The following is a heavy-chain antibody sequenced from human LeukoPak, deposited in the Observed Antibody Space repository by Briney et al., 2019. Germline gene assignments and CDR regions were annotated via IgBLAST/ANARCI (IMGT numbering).Heavy chain of an antibody. V-gene: IGHV3-30*04. D-gene: IGHD3-22*01. CDR1: GFTFSSYA. CDR2: ISYDGSNK. J-gene: IGHJ3*02. CDR3: ARESIVVAALNDAFDI. Sequence: GRSLRLSCAASGFTFSSYAMHWVRQAPGKGLEWVAVISYDGSNKYYADSVKGRFTISRDNSKNTLYLQMNSLRAEDTAVYYCARESIVVAALNDAFDIWGQGTMVTVSS.